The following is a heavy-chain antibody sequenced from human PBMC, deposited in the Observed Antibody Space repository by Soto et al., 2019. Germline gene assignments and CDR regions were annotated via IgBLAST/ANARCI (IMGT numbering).Heavy chain of an antibody. Sequence: QVQLQESGPGLVKPSQTLSLTCTVSGGSISSGGYYWSWIRQHPGKGLEWIGYIYYSGSTYYNPSLKSRVTRSVDTSKNQFSLKLSSVTAADTAVYYCARADDFSFNWFDPWGQGTLVTVSS. CDR3: ARADDFSFNWFDP. V-gene: IGHV4-31*03. J-gene: IGHJ5*02. CDR2: IYYSGST. CDR1: GGSISSGGYY. D-gene: IGHD3-3*01.